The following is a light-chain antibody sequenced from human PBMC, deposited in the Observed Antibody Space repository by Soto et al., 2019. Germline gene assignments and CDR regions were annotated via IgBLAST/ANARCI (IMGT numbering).Light chain of an antibody. V-gene: IGLV2-14*01. J-gene: IGLJ1*01. Sequence: QSALTQPASVSGSPGQSITISCTGTSSDVGGYNYVSWYQQHPGKAPKLMIYDVSNRPSGVSNRFSGSKSGNTASLTISVLQAEDEADYYCSSYTSSSTPPYVFGTGTKLTVL. CDR3: SSYTSSSTPPYV. CDR1: SSDVGGYNY. CDR2: DVS.